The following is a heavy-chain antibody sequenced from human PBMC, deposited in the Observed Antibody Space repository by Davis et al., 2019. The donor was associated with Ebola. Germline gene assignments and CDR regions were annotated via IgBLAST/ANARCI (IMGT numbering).Heavy chain of an antibody. V-gene: IGHV4-4*02. CDR3: ARVSGSYYTDYFDY. D-gene: IGHD3-10*01. CDR2: IYHSGST. J-gene: IGHJ4*02. Sequence: SETLSLTCAVSGGSISSSNWWSWVRQPPGKGLEWIGEIYHSGSTNYNPSLKSRVTISVDKSKNQFSLKLSSVTAADTAVYYCARVSGSYYTDYFDYWGQGTLVTVSS. CDR1: GGSISSSNW.